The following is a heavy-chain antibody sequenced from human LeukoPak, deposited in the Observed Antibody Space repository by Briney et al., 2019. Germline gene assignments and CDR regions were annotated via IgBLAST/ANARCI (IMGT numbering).Heavy chain of an antibody. V-gene: IGHV3-30*02. CDR3: AKDPAARYDILTGYPFDY. Sequence: GGSLRLSCAASGFTFSSYGMHWVRQAPGKGLEWVAFIRYDGSNKYYADSVKGRFTISRDNSKNTLYLQMNSLRAEDTAVYYCAKDPAARYDILTGYPFDYWGQGTLVTVSS. CDR1: GFTFSSYG. D-gene: IGHD3-9*01. CDR2: IRYDGSNK. J-gene: IGHJ4*02.